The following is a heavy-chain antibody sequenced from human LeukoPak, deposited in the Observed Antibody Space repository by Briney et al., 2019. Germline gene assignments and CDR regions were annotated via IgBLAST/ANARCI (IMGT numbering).Heavy chain of an antibody. CDR2: INHSGST. CDR1: GGSFSGYY. D-gene: IGHD5-12*01. Sequence: SETLSLTCAVYGGSFSGYYWSWIRQPPGKGLEWIGEINHSGSTNYNPSLKSRVTISVDTSKNQFSLRLSSVTAADTAVYYCARTGGYDYSSLVYWGQGTLVTVSS. CDR3: ARTGGYDYSSLVY. V-gene: IGHV4-34*01. J-gene: IGHJ4*02.